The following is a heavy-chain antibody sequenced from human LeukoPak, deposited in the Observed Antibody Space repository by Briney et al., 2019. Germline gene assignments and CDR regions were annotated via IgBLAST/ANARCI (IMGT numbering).Heavy chain of an antibody. Sequence: GGSLRLSCAASGFTVSSNYMSWVRQAPGKGLEWVSVLYSGGSTNYADSVKGRFTISRDNSKNTLYLQMDSLRAEDTAVYYCAKASRYCSGGSCHQNWIDPWGQGTLVTVSS. J-gene: IGHJ5*02. V-gene: IGHV3-66*01. CDR2: LYSGGST. D-gene: IGHD2-15*01. CDR3: AKASRYCSGGSCHQNWIDP. CDR1: GFTVSSNY.